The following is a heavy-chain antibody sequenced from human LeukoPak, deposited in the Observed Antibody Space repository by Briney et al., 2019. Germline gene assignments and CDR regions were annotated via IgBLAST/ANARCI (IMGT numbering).Heavy chain of an antibody. CDR1: GFTSTNNW. Sequence: GESLKISCKGSGFTSTNNWIGWVRQMPGKGLEWMGIIYLGDSDTRYSPSFQGQVTISADKSITTAYLQWSSLKASDTAMYYCVRQSGPGAPEEYWGQGTLVTVSS. V-gene: IGHV5-51*01. J-gene: IGHJ4*02. CDR3: VRQSGPGAPEEY. D-gene: IGHD1-14*01. CDR2: IYLGDSDT.